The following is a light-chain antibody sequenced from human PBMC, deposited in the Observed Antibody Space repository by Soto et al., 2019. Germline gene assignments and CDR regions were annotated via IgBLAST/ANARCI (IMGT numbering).Light chain of an antibody. J-gene: IGKJ2*01. Sequence: DIQMTQSPSTLSASVGGRVTITCRASQSVGTWVAWYQQKPGKAPKLLIYGASNLESGVPSRFSGSGSGTEFTLTITTLQADDFATYYCQQYHSFSFTFGQGTKVDIK. CDR3: QQYHSFSFT. CDR1: QSVGTW. V-gene: IGKV1-5*01. CDR2: GAS.